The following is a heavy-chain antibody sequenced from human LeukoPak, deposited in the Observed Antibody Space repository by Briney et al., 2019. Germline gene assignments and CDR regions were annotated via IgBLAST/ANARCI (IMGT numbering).Heavy chain of an antibody. V-gene: IGHV4-59*01. D-gene: IGHD4/OR15-4a*01. Sequence: TSETLSLTCTVSGGSISSYFWSWIRQPPGKGLEWIGYISYSGSTIYNPSLKSRVTMSVDTSKDQFSLRLSSVTAADTAMFYCARATGPNTNFDYWGQGTLVTVS. CDR3: ARATGPNTNFDY. CDR2: ISYSGST. CDR1: GGSISSYF. J-gene: IGHJ4*02.